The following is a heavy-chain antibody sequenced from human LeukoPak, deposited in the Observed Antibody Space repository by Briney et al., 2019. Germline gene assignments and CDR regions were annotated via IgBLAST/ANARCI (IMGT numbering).Heavy chain of an antibody. CDR3: ARGSRSSWNN. V-gene: IGHV4-59*01. CDR1: GGSISSYY. CDR2: IHYSGST. Sequence: SETLSLTCTVSGGSISSYYWSWIRQPPGKGLEWIGYIHYSGSTNYNPSLKSRVTISVDTSKNQFSLKLSSVTAADTAVYYCARGSRSSWNNWGQGTLVTVSS. D-gene: IGHD6-6*01. J-gene: IGHJ4*02.